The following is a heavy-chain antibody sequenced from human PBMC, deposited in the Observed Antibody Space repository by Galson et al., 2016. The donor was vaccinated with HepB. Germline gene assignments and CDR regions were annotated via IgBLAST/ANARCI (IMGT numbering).Heavy chain of an antibody. CDR3: ATRSGFSRNWFDP. J-gene: IGHJ5*02. V-gene: IGHV1-69*06. CDR1: GGTFSSYT. Sequence: SVKVSCKASGGTFSSYTINWVRQAPGQGLGWMGGIIPIFGTGNYAQKFQGRVTITADKSTSTAYMELSSLRSEDTAVYYCATRSGFSRNWFDPWGQGTLVTVSS. CDR2: IIPIFGTG. D-gene: IGHD1-14*01.